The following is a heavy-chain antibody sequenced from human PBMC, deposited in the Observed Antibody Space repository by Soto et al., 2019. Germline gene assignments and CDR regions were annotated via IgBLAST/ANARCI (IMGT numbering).Heavy chain of an antibody. CDR1: GGSISSGDYY. Sequence: SETLSLTCTVSGGSISSGDYYWSWIRQPPGKGLEWIGYIYYSGSTYYNPSLKSRVTISVDTSKNQFSLKLSSVTAADTAVYYCARDLRAKVLVHHGDFFAYRGRGTLVTVSS. CDR2: IYYSGST. D-gene: IGHD6-6*01. CDR3: ARDLRAKVLVHHGDFFAY. J-gene: IGHJ4*02. V-gene: IGHV4-30-4*01.